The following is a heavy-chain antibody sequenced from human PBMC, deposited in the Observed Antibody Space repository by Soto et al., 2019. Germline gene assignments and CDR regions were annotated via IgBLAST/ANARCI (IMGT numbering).Heavy chain of an antibody. D-gene: IGHD3-22*01. CDR1: GGSISSGDYY. CDR3: ARDLGRYYDSSAFDY. V-gene: IGHV4-30-4*02. Sequence: PSDTLSLTCTVSGGSISSGDYYWSWIRQPPGKGLEWIGYIYYSGSTYYNPSLKSRVTISVDTSKNQFSLKLSSVTAADTAVYYCARDLGRYYDSSAFDYWGQGTLVTVSS. CDR2: IYYSGST. J-gene: IGHJ4*02.